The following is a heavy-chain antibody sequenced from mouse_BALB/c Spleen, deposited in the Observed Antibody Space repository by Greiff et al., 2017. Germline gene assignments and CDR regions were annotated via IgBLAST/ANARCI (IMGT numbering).Heavy chain of an antibody. CDR2: ISDGGSYT. J-gene: IGHJ4*01. V-gene: IGHV5-4*02. CDR3: ARGKDYAMDY. Sequence: EVKLMESGGGLVKPGGSLKLSCAASGFTFSDYYMYWVRQTPEKRLEWVATISDGGSYTYYPDSMKGRFTISRDNAKNNLYLQMSSLKSEDTAMYYCARGKDYAMDYWGQGTSVTVSS. CDR1: GFTFSDYY.